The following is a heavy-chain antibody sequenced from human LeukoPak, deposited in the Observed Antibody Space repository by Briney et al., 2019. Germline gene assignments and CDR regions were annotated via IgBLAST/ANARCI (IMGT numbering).Heavy chain of an antibody. J-gene: IGHJ5*02. CDR3: ARDRVLVVVPAARAPFDP. V-gene: IGHV3-7*01. CDR1: GFTFSSYW. CDR2: IKQDGSEK. D-gene: IGHD2-2*01. Sequence: GGSLRLSCAASGFTFSSYWMSWVRQAPGKGLEWVANIKQDGSEKYYVDSVKGRFTISRDNAKNSLYLQMNSLRAEDTAVYYCARDRVLVVVPAARAPFDPWGQGTLVTVSS.